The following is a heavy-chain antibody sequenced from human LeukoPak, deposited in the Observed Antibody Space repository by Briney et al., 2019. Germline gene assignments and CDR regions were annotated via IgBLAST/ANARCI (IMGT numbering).Heavy chain of an antibody. V-gene: IGHV1-46*01. J-gene: IGHJ5*02. CDR2: INPSGGST. CDR1: GYTFTSYY. Sequence: GASVTVSCTASGYTFTSYYMHWVRQAPGQGLEWMGIINPSGGSTSYAQKFQGRVTMTRDTSTSTVYMELSSLRSEDTAVYYCARGLTIFAGFDPWGQGTLVTVSS. D-gene: IGHD3-3*01. CDR3: ARGLTIFAGFDP.